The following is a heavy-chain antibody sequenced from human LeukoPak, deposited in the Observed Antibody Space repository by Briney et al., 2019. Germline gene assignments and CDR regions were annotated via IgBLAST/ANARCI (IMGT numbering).Heavy chain of an antibody. J-gene: IGHJ4*02. D-gene: IGHD3-10*01. CDR2: FDPEDGET. CDR1: GYTLTELS. CDR3: ARSRPYYSSPLFDY. Sequence: ASVKVSCKVSGYTLTELSMHWVRQAPGKGLEWMGGFDPEDGETIYAQKFQGRVTMTTDTSTSTAYMELRSLRSDDTAVYYCARSRPYYSSPLFDYWGQGTLVTVSS. V-gene: IGHV1-24*01.